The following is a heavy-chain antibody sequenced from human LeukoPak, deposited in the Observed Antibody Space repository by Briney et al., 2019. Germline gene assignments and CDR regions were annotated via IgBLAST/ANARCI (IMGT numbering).Heavy chain of an antibody. D-gene: IGHD2-15*01. CDR1: GFTFGGYS. CDR2: ISSSSSYI. J-gene: IGHJ4*02. V-gene: IGHV3-21*01. Sequence: GGSLRLSCAASGFTFGGYSINWVRQAPGKRLEWVSSISSSSSYIYYADSVKGRFTISRDNAKNSLYLQMNSLRAEDTAVYYCARDRAASIDYWGQGTLVTVSS. CDR3: ARDRAASIDY.